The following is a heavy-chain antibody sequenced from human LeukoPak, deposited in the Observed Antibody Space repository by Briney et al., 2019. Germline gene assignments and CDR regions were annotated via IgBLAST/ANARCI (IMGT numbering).Heavy chain of an antibody. CDR1: GYTFTGYY. Sequence: ASVKVSCKASGYTFTGYYMHWVRQAPGQGLEWMGRINPNSGGTNYAQKFQGRVTMTRDTSISTAYMELSRLRSDDTAVYYCARVRGEYSGSWYEIDYWGQGTLVTVSS. D-gene: IGHD6-13*01. J-gene: IGHJ4*02. CDR2: INPNSGGT. V-gene: IGHV1-2*06. CDR3: ARVRGEYSGSWYEIDY.